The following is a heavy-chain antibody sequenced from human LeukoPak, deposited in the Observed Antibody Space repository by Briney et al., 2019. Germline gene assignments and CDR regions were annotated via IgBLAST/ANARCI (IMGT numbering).Heavy chain of an antibody. V-gene: IGHV3-30*02. J-gene: IGHJ1*01. CDR2: IRYDGGNK. Sequence: GGSLRLSCAASGFTFSSYGMHWVRQAPGKGLEWVAFIRYDGGNKYYADSVKGRFTISRDNSKNTLYLQMNSLRAEDTAVYYCAKDPRAVVHTGYFQHWGQGTLVTVSS. CDR1: GFTFSSYG. CDR3: AKDPRAVVHTGYFQH. D-gene: IGHD4-23*01.